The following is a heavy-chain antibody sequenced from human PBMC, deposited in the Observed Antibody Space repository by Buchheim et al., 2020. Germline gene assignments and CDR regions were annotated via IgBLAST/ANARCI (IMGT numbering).Heavy chain of an antibody. CDR3: ARGFPSFNYYDSSGYYFDY. Sequence: QVQLQESGPGLVKPSQTLSLTCTVSGGSISSGDYYWSWIRQPPGKGLEWIGYIYYSGSTYYNPSLKSRVTISVDTSKNHFSLKLSTVTAADTAVYYCARGFPSFNYYDSSGYYFDYWGQGTL. CDR2: IYYSGST. J-gene: IGHJ4*02. CDR1: GGSISSGDYY. V-gene: IGHV4-30-4*01. D-gene: IGHD3-22*01.